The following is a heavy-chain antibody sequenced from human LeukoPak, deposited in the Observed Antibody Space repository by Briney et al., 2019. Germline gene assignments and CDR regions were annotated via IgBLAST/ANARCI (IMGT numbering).Heavy chain of an antibody. J-gene: IGHJ4*02. Sequence: PGGSLRLSRAASGFTFSSHEMDWVRQPPGKGLEWVSYISSSGSPMYADSVKGRFTISRDNAKNSLYLQMNSLRAEDTAVYYCARHNGWYDYWGQGTLVTVSS. CDR2: ISSSGSPM. V-gene: IGHV3-48*03. CDR1: GFTFSSHE. D-gene: IGHD6-19*01. CDR3: ARHNGWYDY.